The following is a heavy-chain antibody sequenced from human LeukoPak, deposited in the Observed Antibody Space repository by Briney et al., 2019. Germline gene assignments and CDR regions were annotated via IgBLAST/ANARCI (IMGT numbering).Heavy chain of an antibody. CDR1: GGSFSGYY. Sequence: PSETLSLTCAVYGGSFSGYYWSWIRQPPGKGLEWIGEINHSGSTNYNPSLKSRVTISVDTSKNQFSLKLSSVTAADTAVYYCASSITMIARLPFDYWGQGTLVTVSS. D-gene: IGHD3-22*01. CDR3: ASSITMIARLPFDY. V-gene: IGHV4-34*01. CDR2: INHSGST. J-gene: IGHJ4*02.